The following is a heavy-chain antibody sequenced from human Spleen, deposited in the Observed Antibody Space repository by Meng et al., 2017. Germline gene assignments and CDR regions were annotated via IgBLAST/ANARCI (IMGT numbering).Heavy chain of an antibody. J-gene: IGHJ4*03. V-gene: IGHV1-46*01. CDR1: GFTFTTYF. CDR2: FNPNGDVT. CDR3: AREMPMTCYFDQ. Sequence: QVQLVQSGAEAKKPGVSLKLSCETSGFTFTTYFMHWLRQAPGQGLQWMGLFNPNGDVTTYSPRFQGRITLTGDTSTSTLYMELSSLTSDDTAVYYCAREMPMTCYFDQWGQGTLVTVSS. D-gene: IGHD3-22*01.